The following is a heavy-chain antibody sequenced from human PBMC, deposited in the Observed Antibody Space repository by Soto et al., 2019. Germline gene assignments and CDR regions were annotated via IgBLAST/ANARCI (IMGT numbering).Heavy chain of an antibody. CDR2: ISGSGGST. J-gene: IGHJ5*02. D-gene: IGHD6-19*01. V-gene: IGHV3-23*01. CDR3: ARCTVDTIVTSGWCHYLDP. Sequence: PGASLKISCAASGFTFSSYAMSWVRQAPGKGLEWVSAISGSGGSTYYADSVKGRFTISRDNSKSTLYLQMNSLRAEDTAVYYCARCTVDTIVTSGWCHYLDPWGQGTLVTVSS. CDR1: GFTFSSYA.